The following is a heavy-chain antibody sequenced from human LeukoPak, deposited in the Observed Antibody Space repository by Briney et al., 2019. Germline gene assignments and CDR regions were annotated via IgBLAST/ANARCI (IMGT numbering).Heavy chain of an antibody. CDR1: GFTVSSNY. Sequence: GGSLRLSCAVSGFTVSSNYMSWVRQAPGKGLEWVSVIYSGGSTYYADSVKGRFTISRDNSKDTLYLQMNSLRAEDTAVYYCYSMIVVEIRVINDYWGQGTLVTVSS. CDR2: IYSGGST. CDR3: YSMIVVEIRVINDY. J-gene: IGHJ4*02. D-gene: IGHD3-22*01. V-gene: IGHV3-66*01.